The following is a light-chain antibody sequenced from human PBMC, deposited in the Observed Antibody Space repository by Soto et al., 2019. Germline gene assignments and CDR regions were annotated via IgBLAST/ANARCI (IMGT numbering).Light chain of an antibody. CDR1: QSVSSSY. J-gene: IGKJ5*01. CDR3: QQYGSSPPVT. Sequence: EMVLTQSPGTLSLSPGERATLSCRASQSVSSSYLAWYQQKPGQAPRLLIYGASGRATGIPDRFSGSGSGTDFTLTISRLEPEDFAVYYCQQYGSSPPVTFGQGKRLELK. V-gene: IGKV3-20*01. CDR2: GAS.